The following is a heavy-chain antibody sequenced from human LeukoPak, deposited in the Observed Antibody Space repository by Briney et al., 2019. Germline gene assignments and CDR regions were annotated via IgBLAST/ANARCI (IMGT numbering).Heavy chain of an antibody. CDR3: ARDVGSCSGGSCYSGVPNEY. Sequence: GGALRLSCAASGFTFSDYYMSWLRQAPGKGLGWVSYISISGSTIYYAESVKGRFTISRENAKKSLYLQMNSLRAEDTAVYYCARDVGSCSGGSCYSGVPNEYWGQGTLVTVSS. J-gene: IGHJ4*02. CDR2: ISISGSTI. CDR1: GFTFSDYY. V-gene: IGHV3-11*01. D-gene: IGHD2-15*01.